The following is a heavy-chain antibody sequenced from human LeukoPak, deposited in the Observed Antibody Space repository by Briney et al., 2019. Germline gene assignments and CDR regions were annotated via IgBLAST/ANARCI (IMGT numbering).Heavy chain of an antibody. V-gene: IGHV3-23*01. CDR3: AKDLLGATGFFDY. CDR1: EFAFGTYA. J-gene: IGHJ4*02. Sequence: GGSLRPSCAASEFAFGTYAMSWVRQAPGKGLEWVSGLTGSGLSTYYADSVKGRFTISRDNSKNILYLQMNSLRADDTAVYFCAKDLLGATGFFDYWGQGTLVTVSS. D-gene: IGHD1-26*01. CDR2: LTGSGLST.